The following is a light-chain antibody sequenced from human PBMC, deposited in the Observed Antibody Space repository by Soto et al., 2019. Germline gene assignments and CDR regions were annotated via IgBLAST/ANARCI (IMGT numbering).Light chain of an antibody. V-gene: IGKV3-20*01. CDR1: QSVSSSR. J-gene: IGKJ4*01. Sequence: EIMLTLSPGTLSLSPGERATLSCRASQSVSSSRLAWYRQKPGQAPRLLIYGASNRATGIPDRFSGGGSGTDFTLTISRLEPEDFAVYYCQQFSSYPLTFGGRAKVDI. CDR3: QQFSSYPLT. CDR2: GAS.